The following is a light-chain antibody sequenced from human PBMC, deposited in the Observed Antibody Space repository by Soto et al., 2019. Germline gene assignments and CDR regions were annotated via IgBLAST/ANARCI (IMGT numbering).Light chain of an antibody. Sequence: SYELTQPLSVSVALGQTARITCGGNNIGSKNVHWYQQKPGQAPVLVIYRDSNRPSGIPERFSGSNSGNTATLTISRAQAXXXXXXXCQVWDSSTARVFGGGTKVTV. CDR2: RDS. CDR1: NIGSKN. V-gene: IGLV3-9*01. J-gene: IGLJ3*02. CDR3: QVWDSSTARV.